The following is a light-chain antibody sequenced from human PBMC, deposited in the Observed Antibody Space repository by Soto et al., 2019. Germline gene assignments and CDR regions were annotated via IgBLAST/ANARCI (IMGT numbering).Light chain of an antibody. J-gene: IGLJ2*01. CDR1: SSDVGGYNY. V-gene: IGLV2-14*01. CDR3: SSYTSSSTPVI. CDR2: DVS. Sequence: QSALTQPASVSGSPGQSITISCTGTSSDVGGYNYVSWYQQHPGKAPKLMIYDVSHRPSGVSNRFSGSKSGNTASLTISGLQAEDEADYYCSSYTSSSTPVIFGGGTKLTV.